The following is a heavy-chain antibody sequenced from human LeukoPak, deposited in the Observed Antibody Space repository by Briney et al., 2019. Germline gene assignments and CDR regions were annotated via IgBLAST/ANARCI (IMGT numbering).Heavy chain of an antibody. CDR2: IYYSGST. D-gene: IGHD3-10*01. J-gene: IGHJ4*02. CDR1: GGSISSGTYY. CDR3: ARNITMVDSYPFDY. V-gene: IGHV4-39*01. Sequence: SETLSLSCTVSGGSISSGTYYWAWIRQPPGKGLEWIGSIYYSGSTHYNPSLKSRVTISVDTSKNQFSLKLSSVTAADTAVYYCARNITMVDSYPFDYWGQGTLVTVSS.